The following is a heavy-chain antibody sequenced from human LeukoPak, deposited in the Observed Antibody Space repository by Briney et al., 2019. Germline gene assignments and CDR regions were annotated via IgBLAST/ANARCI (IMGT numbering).Heavy chain of an antibody. CDR3: ARAGGVGYCSSTSCSDF. J-gene: IGHJ4*02. CDR1: GFTFSSYW. V-gene: IGHV3-74*01. D-gene: IGHD2-2*01. CDR2: INSDGSST. Sequence: GGSLRLSCAASGFTFSSYWMHWVRHAPGKGLVWVSRINSDGSSTSYADSVKGRFTISRDNAKNTLYLQMNSLRAEDTAVYYCARAGGVGYCSSTSCSDFWGQGTLVTVSS.